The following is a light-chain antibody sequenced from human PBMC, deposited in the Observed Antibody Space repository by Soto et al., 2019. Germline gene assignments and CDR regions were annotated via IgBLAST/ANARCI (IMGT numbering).Light chain of an antibody. CDR1: QSVSSD. Sequence: IVMTQSPATLSVSPGERATLSCSASQSVSSDLAWYHQKPGQAPRLLIYGASTRATGIPARFSGSGSGTEFTLTINSLQSEDFAVYYCQQYNNWPRTFGQGTKVDI. V-gene: IGKV3-15*01. CDR3: QQYNNWPRT. J-gene: IGKJ1*01. CDR2: GAS.